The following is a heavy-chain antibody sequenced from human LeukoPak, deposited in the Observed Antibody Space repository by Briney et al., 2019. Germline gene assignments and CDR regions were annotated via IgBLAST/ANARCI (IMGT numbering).Heavy chain of an antibody. Sequence: NPGGSLRLSCAASGFTFSTYSMNWVRQAPGKGLEWVSSISGSSDYIYYADSVKGRFTTSRDNAKNSLYLQMNSLRAEDTAVYYCAKTVWDIVVVPAAIGYWGQGTLVTVSS. CDR1: GFTFSTYS. V-gene: IGHV3-21*04. D-gene: IGHD2-2*01. J-gene: IGHJ4*02. CDR2: ISGSSDYI. CDR3: AKTVWDIVVVPAAIGY.